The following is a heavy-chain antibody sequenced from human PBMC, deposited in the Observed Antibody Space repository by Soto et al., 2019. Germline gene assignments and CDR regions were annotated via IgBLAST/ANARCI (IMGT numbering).Heavy chain of an antibody. CDR2: IIPISSTT. V-gene: IGHV1-69*01. D-gene: IGHD7-27*01. CDR1: GGNFITFA. J-gene: IGHJ6*02. Sequence: QVELVQSGAEVKKPGSSVKVSCKASGGNFITFAISWVRQAPGQGLECMGEIIPISSTTKSAHKFQDRVTIAADGSSCTVHMELRTLKSEDTAMYFCANKLGIDPFGSYGLDVWCQGTTVTVSS. CDR3: ANKLGIDPFGSYGLDV.